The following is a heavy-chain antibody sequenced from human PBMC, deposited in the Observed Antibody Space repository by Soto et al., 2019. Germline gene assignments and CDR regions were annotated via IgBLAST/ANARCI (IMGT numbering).Heavy chain of an antibody. J-gene: IGHJ5*02. CDR2: IWYDGSNK. V-gene: IGHV3-33*01. Sequence: QVQLVESGGGVVQPGRSLRLSCAASGFTFSSYGMHWVRQAPGKGLEWVAVIWYDGSNKYYADSVKGRFTISRDNSKNTLYLQMNSVRAEDTAVYYCARASTPYSGYDATWFDPWGQGTLVTVSS. CDR1: GFTFSSYG. CDR3: ARASTPYSGYDATWFDP. D-gene: IGHD5-12*01.